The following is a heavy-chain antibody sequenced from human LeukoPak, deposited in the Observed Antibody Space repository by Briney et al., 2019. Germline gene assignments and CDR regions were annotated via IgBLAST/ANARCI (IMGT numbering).Heavy chain of an antibody. CDR1: GGSFSGYY. J-gene: IGHJ3*02. CDR3: ARGGNAHRLYAFDI. Sequence: PSETLSLTCAVYGGSFSGYYWSWIRQPPGKGLEWSGEINHSGSTNYNPSLKSRVTISVDTSKNPFSLKLSSVTAADTAVYYCARGGNAHRLYAFDIWGQGTMVTVSS. D-gene: IGHD2-2*01. V-gene: IGHV4-34*01. CDR2: INHSGST.